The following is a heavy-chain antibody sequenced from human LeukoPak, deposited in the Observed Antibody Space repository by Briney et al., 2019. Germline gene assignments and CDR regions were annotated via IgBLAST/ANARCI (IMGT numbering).Heavy chain of an antibody. CDR1: GYTLTELS. J-gene: IGHJ4*02. D-gene: IGHD6-19*01. Sequence: ASVKVSCKVSGYTLTELSMHWVRQAPGKGLEWMGGFDPEDGETIYAQKFQGRVTMTEDTSTDTAYMELSSLRSEDTAVYYCAMDSSGWYDFDYWGQGTPVTVSS. CDR2: FDPEDGET. V-gene: IGHV1-24*01. CDR3: AMDSSGWYDFDY.